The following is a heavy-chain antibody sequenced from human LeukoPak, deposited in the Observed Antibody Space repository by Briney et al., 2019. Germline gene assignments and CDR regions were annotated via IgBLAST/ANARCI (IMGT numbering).Heavy chain of an antibody. CDR1: GYTFTSYY. D-gene: IGHD3-3*01. CDR2: INPSGGST. Sequence: ASVKVSCKASGYTFTSYYMHWVRQAPGQGLEWMGIINPSGGSTSYAQKFQGRATMTRDMSTSTVYMELSSLRSEDTAVYYCARGGRSGYYPPGVDYWGQGTLVTVSS. V-gene: IGHV1-46*01. CDR3: ARGGRSGYYPPGVDY. J-gene: IGHJ4*02.